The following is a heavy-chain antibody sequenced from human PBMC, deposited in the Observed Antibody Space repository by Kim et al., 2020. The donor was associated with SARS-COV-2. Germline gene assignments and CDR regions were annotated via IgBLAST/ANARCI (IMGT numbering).Heavy chain of an antibody. CDR1: GYSFTSYW. D-gene: IGHD6-19*01. CDR2: IYPGDSDT. CDR3: ARQVGSGWYEGAGYYYGMDV. J-gene: IGHJ6*02. V-gene: IGHV5-51*01. Sequence: GESLKISCKGSGYSFTSYWIGWVRQMPGKGLEWMGIIYPGDSDTRYSPSFQGQVTISADKSISTAYLQWSSLKASDTAMYYCARQVGSGWYEGAGYYYGMDVWGQGTTVTVSS.